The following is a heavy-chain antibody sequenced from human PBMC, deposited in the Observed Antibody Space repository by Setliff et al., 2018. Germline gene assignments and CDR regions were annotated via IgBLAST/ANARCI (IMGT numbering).Heavy chain of an antibody. Sequence: GASLKISCVASGFAFSTYGMHWVRQAPGKGLEWVAFIRYDGSYKYYEDSVKGRFTISRDNSENTLDLQMNSLRVEDTALYYCAKVKKQLIRGSGFDYWGQGTLVTVSS. V-gene: IGHV3-30*02. CDR2: IRYDGSYK. CDR1: GFAFSTYG. CDR3: AKVKKQLIRGSGFDY. D-gene: IGHD1-1*01. J-gene: IGHJ4*02.